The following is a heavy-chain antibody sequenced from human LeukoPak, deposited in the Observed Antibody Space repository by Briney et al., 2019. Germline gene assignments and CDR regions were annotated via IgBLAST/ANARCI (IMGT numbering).Heavy chain of an antibody. Sequence: PSETLSLTCTVSGGSISSYYWSWIRQPPGKGLEWIGYIYYSGSTNYNPSLKSRVTISVDTSKNQFSLKLSSVTAADTAVYYCARFYSSSLFAFDIWGQGTMVTVSS. CDR2: IYYSGST. J-gene: IGHJ3*02. D-gene: IGHD6-13*01. CDR3: ARFYSSSLFAFDI. CDR1: GGSISSYY. V-gene: IGHV4-59*01.